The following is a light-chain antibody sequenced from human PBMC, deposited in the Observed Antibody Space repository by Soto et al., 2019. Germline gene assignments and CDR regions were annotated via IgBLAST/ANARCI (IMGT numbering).Light chain of an antibody. Sequence: DIQMTQSPSTLSASVGDRVTITCRASQSISSWLAWYQQKPGKAPKLLIYDASSLESGVPSRFSGSGSGTEFTLTISSLQPDDFATYYCQQYNSCRPFGQGT. CDR3: QQYNSCRP. CDR2: DAS. J-gene: IGKJ1*01. CDR1: QSISSW. V-gene: IGKV1-5*01.